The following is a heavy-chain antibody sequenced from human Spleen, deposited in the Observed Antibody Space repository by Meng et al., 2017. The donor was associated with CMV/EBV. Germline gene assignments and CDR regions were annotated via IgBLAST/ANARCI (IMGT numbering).Heavy chain of an antibody. CDR3: ARDFAGQVGP. V-gene: IGHV3-21*01. Sequence: GESLKISCAASGFTFSSYSMNWVRQAPGKGLEWVSSISSSSSYIYYADSVKGRFTISRDNAKNSLYLQMNSLRAEDTAVYYCARDFAGQVGPWGQGTLVTVSS. CDR2: ISSSSSYI. D-gene: IGHD1-26*01. J-gene: IGHJ5*02. CDR1: GFTFSSYS.